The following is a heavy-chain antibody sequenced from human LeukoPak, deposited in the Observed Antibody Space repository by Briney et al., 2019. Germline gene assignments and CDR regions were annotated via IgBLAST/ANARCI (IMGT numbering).Heavy chain of an antibody. V-gene: IGHV1-46*01. Sequence: ASVKVSCKASGYTFTSNYIHWVRQAPGQGLEWMGMIYPRDGSTSYAQKFQGRVTVTRDTSTSTVHMELSRLRSDDTAVYYCARDQDIVLMVYAIPGRRTGFDPWGQGTLVTVSS. CDR3: ARDQDIVLMVYAIPGRRTGFDP. CDR2: IYPRDGST. J-gene: IGHJ5*02. CDR1: GYTFTSNY. D-gene: IGHD2-8*01.